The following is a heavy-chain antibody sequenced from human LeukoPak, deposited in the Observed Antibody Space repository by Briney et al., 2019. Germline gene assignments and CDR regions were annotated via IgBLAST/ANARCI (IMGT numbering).Heavy chain of an antibody. CDR2: IYSGDCT. J-gene: IGHJ6*03. CDR1: GLTHNSNY. V-gene: IGHV3-53*03. CDR3: ARCYYYYYMDV. Sequence: GGSLTLSCAPSGLTHNSNYIIWVRQPPAKGLAWVSVIYSGDCTYYPDSVKGRFTIPRDNSKKTPYLQMNNLRSQYTPVYDCARCYYYYYMDVWGKGTTVTVSS.